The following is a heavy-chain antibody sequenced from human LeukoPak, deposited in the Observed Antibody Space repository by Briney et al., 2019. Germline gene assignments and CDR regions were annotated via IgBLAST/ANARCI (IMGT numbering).Heavy chain of an antibody. CDR3: ASDYCDRSQY. CDR1: GFTFSSYE. D-gene: IGHD3-22*01. CDR2: ISSTGSTI. J-gene: IGHJ4*02. Sequence: PGGSLRLSCAASGFTFSSYEMNWVRQAPGKGLEWVSYISSTGSTIYYADSVKGRFTISRDNAKNSLYLQMNSLRAEDTAVYYCASDYCDRSQYWGQGTLVTVSS. V-gene: IGHV3-48*03.